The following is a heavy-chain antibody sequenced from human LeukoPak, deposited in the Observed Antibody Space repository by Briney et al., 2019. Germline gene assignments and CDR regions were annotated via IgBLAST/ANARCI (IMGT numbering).Heavy chain of an antibody. CDR3: ARDLQYYDFWSGAHHPYYFDY. CDR1: GFTFSSYW. CDR2: IKQDGSEK. Sequence: GGSLRLSCAASGFTFSSYWMSWVRQAPGKGLEWVANIKQDGSEKYYVDSVKGLFTISRDNAKNSLYLQMNSLRAEDTAVYYCARDLQYYDFWSGAHHPYYFDYWGQGTLVTVSS. D-gene: IGHD3-3*01. V-gene: IGHV3-7*01. J-gene: IGHJ4*02.